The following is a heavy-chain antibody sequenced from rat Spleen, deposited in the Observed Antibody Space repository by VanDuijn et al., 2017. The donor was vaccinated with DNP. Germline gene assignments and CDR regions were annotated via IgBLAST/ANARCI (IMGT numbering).Heavy chain of an antibody. D-gene: IGHD1-11*01. CDR1: GLTFSNYG. CDR3: VKYGNGGYRFDY. CDR2: ISYDGSTT. V-gene: IGHV5-29*01. Sequence: EVQLVESGGGLVQPGRSLKLSCEASGLTFSNYGMAWVRQAPTRGLEWVATISYDGSTTNYRDSVKGRFTISRDNAKSTLYLQMASLRYEDTATYYCVKYGNGGYRFDYWGQGVMVTVSS. J-gene: IGHJ2*01.